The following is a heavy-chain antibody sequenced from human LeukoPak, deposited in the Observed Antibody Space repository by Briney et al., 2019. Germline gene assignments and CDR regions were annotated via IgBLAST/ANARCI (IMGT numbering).Heavy chain of an antibody. D-gene: IGHD6-6*01. V-gene: IGHV3-7*01. CDR2: IKQDGSEK. Sequence: GGSLRLSCAASGFTFSSYGMHWVRQAPGKGLEWVANIKQDGSEKYYVDSVKGRFTISRDNAKNSLYLQMNSLRAEDTAVYYCARASSSWDFDYWGQGTLVTVSS. J-gene: IGHJ4*02. CDR1: GFTFSSYG. CDR3: ARASSSWDFDY.